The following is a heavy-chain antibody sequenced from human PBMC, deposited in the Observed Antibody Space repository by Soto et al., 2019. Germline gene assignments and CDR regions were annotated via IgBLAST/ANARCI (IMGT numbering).Heavy chain of an antibody. CDR1: GFTFSSYA. J-gene: IGHJ4*02. Sequence: GSLRLSCAASGFTFSSYAMSWVRQAPGKGLEWVSAISGSGGSTYYADSVKGRFTISRDNSKNTLYLQMNSLRAEDTAVYYCAKDFYGGYYFDYWGQGTLVTVSS. CDR2: ISGSGGST. CDR3: AKDFYGGYYFDY. V-gene: IGHV3-23*01. D-gene: IGHD4-17*01.